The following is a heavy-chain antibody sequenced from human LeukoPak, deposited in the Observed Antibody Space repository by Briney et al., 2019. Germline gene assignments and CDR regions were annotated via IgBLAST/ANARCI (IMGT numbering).Heavy chain of an antibody. CDR1: GGSISSYY. CDR3: ARESGYSGPFDN. Sequence: SETLSLTCTVSGGSISSYYWSWIRQPPGKGLEWIGYIYYSGSTNYNPSLKSRVTISVDKSKNQFSLKLSSVTAADTAVYYCARESGYSGPFDNWGQGTLVTVSS. J-gene: IGHJ4*02. D-gene: IGHD5-12*01. V-gene: IGHV4-59*12. CDR2: IYYSGST.